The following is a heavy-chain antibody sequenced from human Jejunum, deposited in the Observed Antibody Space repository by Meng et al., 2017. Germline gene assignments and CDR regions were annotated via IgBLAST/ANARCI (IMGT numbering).Heavy chain of an antibody. D-gene: IGHD3-10*02. CDR3: ARDWGDVRGGFDF. Sequence: HGQLQQSGPGLVKPSQTPSLTCAISGDSVSSNSAAWNWIRQSPSRGLEWLGRTYYRSKYYNDYALSVKSRITINPDTSKNQFSLQLNSVTPEDTAIYYCARDWGDVRGGFDFWGQGTLVTVSS. CDR1: GDSVSSNSAA. V-gene: IGHV6-1*01. J-gene: IGHJ4*02. CDR2: TYYRSKYYN.